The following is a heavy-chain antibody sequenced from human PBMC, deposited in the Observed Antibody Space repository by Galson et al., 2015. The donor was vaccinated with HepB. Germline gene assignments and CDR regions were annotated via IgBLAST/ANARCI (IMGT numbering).Heavy chain of an antibody. Sequence: SLRLSCAASGFTFSSYSMNWVRQAPGKGLEWVSYISSSSSTIYYADSVKGRFTISRDNAKNSLYLQMNSLRAEDTAVYYCARDSDLDAFDIWGQGTMVTVSS. V-gene: IGHV3-48*01. CDR2: ISSSSSTI. CDR1: GFTFSSYS. CDR3: ARDSDLDAFDI. J-gene: IGHJ3*02. D-gene: IGHD3-10*01.